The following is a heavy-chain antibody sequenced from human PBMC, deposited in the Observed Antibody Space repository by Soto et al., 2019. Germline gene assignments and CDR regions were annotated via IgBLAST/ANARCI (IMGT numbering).Heavy chain of an antibody. CDR2: IIPIFGSA. J-gene: IGHJ6*02. CDR1: GGTFSSYA. V-gene: IGHV1-69*13. CDR3: ARDLKGYYDSSGYGYYYYGMDV. Sequence: SVKVSCKASGGTFSSYAISWVRQAPGQGREWMVGIIPIFGSANYAQKFQGRVTITADECTSTADMDLSSLRSEDTAVYYCARDLKGYYDSSGYGYYYYGMDVWGQGTTVTVSS. D-gene: IGHD3-22*01.